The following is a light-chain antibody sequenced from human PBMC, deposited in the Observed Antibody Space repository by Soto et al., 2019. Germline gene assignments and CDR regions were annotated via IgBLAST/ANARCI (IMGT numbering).Light chain of an antibody. V-gene: IGKV3-11*01. CDR1: QSVDSY. CDR2: DAS. J-gene: IGKJ4*01. CDR3: QQRSNWPLT. Sequence: EIVLTQSPGTLSLSPGERATLSCRASQSVDSYLAWYQQKPGQAPRLLISDASNRATGIPARFSGSGSGTDFTLTIGSLEPEDFAVYYCQQRSNWPLTFGGGTKVEIK.